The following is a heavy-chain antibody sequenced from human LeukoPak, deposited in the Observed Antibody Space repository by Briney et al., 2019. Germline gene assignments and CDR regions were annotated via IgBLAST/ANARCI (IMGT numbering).Heavy chain of an antibody. CDR1: GFTFSSYG. CDR3: AKDRYSMYYYDSSGYYEIDY. V-gene: IGHV3-30*18. Sequence: GGSLRLSCAASGFTFSSYGMHWVRQAPGKGLEWVAVISYDGSNKYYADSVKGRFTISRDNSKNTLYLQMNSLRAEDTAVYYCAKDRYSMYYYDSSGYYEIDYWGQGTLVTVSS. D-gene: IGHD3-22*01. J-gene: IGHJ4*02. CDR2: ISYDGSNK.